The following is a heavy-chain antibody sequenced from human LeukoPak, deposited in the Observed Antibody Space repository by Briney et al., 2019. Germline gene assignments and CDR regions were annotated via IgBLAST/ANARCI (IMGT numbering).Heavy chain of an antibody. V-gene: IGHV4-59*01. CDR2: IYYSGST. D-gene: IGHD6-6*01. CDR3: ARERVYGTEYSSQGCFDI. J-gene: IGHJ3*02. Sequence: SETLSLTCTVSGGSISSYYWSWIRQPPGKGLEWIGYIYYSGSTNYNPSLKSRVTMSVDTSKNQFSLKLSSVTAADTAVYYCARERVYGTEYSSQGCFDIWGQGTMVTVSS. CDR1: GGSISSYY.